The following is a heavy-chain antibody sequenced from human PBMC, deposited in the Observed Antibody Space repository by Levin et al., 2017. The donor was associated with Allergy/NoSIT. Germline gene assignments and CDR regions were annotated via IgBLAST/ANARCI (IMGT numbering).Heavy chain of an antibody. D-gene: IGHD2-8*02. V-gene: IGHV4-31*03. CDR3: ARVSVTGAGGYYYYMEV. CDR2: INYRGST. J-gene: IGHJ6*03. Sequence: SQTLSLTCTVSGGSISIAGYYWSWIRQHPVKGLEWIGYINYRGSTYYNPSLKSRVSISVDTSRNQFSLKLSSLTAADTAVYYCARVSVTGAGGYYYYMEVWGKGTTVTVSS. CDR1: GGSISIAGYY.